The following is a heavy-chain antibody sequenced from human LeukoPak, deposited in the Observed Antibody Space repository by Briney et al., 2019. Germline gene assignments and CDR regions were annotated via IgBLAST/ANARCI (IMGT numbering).Heavy chain of an antibody. CDR3: ASQQAPYYYGSGSYWGYYFDY. CDR2: TNHSGST. J-gene: IGHJ4*02. D-gene: IGHD3-10*01. V-gene: IGHV4-34*01. CDR1: GGSFSGYY. Sequence: PSETLSLTCAVYGGSFSGYYWSWIRQPPGKGLEWIGETNHSGSTNYNPSLKSRVTISVDTSKNQFSLKLSSVTAADTAVYYCASQQAPYYYGSGSYWGYYFDYWGQGTLVTVSS.